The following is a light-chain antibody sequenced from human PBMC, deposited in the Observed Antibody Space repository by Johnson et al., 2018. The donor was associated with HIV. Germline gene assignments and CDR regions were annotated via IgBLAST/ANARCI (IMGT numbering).Light chain of an antibody. Sequence: QSVLTQPPSVSAAPGQKVTISSSGSSSNIGNNYVSWYQQLPGTAPKLLIYDNNERPSGIPDRFSGSKSGTSATLGITGLQTGDEADYYCETWDTSLSAGGVFGTGTKVTVL. CDR1: SSNIGNNY. J-gene: IGLJ1*01. CDR2: DNN. CDR3: ETWDTSLSAGGV. V-gene: IGLV1-51*01.